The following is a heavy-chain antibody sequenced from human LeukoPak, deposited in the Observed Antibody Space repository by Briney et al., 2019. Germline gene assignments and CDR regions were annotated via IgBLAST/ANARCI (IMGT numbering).Heavy chain of an antibody. CDR3: AREVDAAAAYNWFDP. D-gene: IGHD2-2*01. J-gene: IGHJ5*02. CDR1: GGSISSSGYY. V-gene: IGHV4-39*07. CDR2: IDYSGTT. Sequence: SETLSLTCTVSGGSISSSGYYWVWIRQPPGKGLEWIGTIDYSGTTYYKPSLKSRVTISVDTSKNQFSLKLSSVTAADTAVYYCAREVDAAAAYNWFDPWGQGTLVTVSS.